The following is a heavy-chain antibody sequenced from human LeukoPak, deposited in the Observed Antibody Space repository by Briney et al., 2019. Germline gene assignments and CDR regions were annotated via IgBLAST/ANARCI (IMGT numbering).Heavy chain of an antibody. CDR3: ARGRENWLLYY. CDR2: INPNSGDT. J-gene: IGHJ4*02. D-gene: IGHD3-9*01. V-gene: IGHV1-2*02. Sequence: ASVKVSCKVSGYTFTAYYMHWVRHAPGQGLEYMGWINPNSGDTSYAQKSQGRVTMPRDTSISTAYVQRNSLRSDYTAVYYCARGRENWLLYYWGQGTLVTVSS. CDR1: GYTFTAYY.